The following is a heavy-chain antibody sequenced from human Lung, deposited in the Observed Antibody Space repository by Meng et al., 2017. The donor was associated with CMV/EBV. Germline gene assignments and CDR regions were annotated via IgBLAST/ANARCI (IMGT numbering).Heavy chain of an antibody. CDR2: ISTYNGDT. J-gene: IGHJ6*01. D-gene: IGHD2-15*01. Sequence: ASVKVSCKASGYTFGTDGISWVRQAPGQGLEWMGWISTYNGDTYSVQKIQGRVSMTTDTSTNTAYMEVRSLRFDDTAVYYCARDVGPHYGYGMEVWGQGNXVTVDS. CDR3: ARDVGPHYGYGMEV. CDR1: GYTFGTDG. V-gene: IGHV1-18*04.